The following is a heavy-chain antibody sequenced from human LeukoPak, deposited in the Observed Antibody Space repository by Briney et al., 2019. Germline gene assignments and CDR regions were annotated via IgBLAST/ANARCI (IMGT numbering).Heavy chain of an antibody. V-gene: IGHV4-39*07. D-gene: IGHD3-3*01. CDR2: IYYSGST. J-gene: IGHJ5*02. CDR3: ARVWPYYDFWSGHGGHYNWFDP. CDR1: GGSISSSSYY. Sequence: SETLSLTCTVSGGSISSSSYYWGWIRQPPGKGLEWIGSIYYSGSTYYNPSLKSRVTISVDTSKNQFSLKLSSVTAADTAVYYCARVWPYYDFWSGHGGHYNWFDPWGQGTLVTVSS.